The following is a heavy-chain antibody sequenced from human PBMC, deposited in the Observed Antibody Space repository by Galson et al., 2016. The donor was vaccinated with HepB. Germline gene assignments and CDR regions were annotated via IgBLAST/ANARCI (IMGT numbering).Heavy chain of an antibody. CDR1: GFTFSSYG. D-gene: IGHD3-16*01. CDR3: ARGGTYYYYGMDV. J-gene: IGHJ6*02. CDR2: MWYDGGNK. V-gene: IGHV3-33*01. Sequence: SLRLSRAASGFTFSSYGLHWVRQAPGKGLEWVAVMWYDGGNKYYADSVRGRFTISRDKSKNTLYLQVNSLRAEDTAVYYCARGGTYYYYGMDVWGQGTTVTVSS.